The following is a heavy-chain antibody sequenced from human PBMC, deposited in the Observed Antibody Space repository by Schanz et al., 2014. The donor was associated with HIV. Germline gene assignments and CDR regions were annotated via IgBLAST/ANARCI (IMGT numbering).Heavy chain of an antibody. CDR3: AKSGGDASYYYVSGSYSTGWLDP. J-gene: IGHJ5*02. D-gene: IGHD3-10*01. CDR1: GGSLSGYK. Sequence: QVQLQQWGAGLLKPSETLSLTCAVYGGSLSGYKWSWIRQPPGKGLEWIGEISHSGNTNYNPILKGRVTISVDTSKNQFSRKVASVPAADTAVYYCAKSGGDASYYYVSGSYSTGWLDPWGQGTLVTVSS. V-gene: IGHV4-34*01. CDR2: ISHSGNT.